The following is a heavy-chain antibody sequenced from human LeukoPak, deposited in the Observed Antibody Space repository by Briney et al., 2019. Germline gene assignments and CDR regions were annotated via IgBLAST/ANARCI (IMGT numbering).Heavy chain of an antibody. CDR1: GFTFSRYG. V-gene: IGHV3-30*18. CDR2: ISYDGSNK. D-gene: IGHD3-10*01. Sequence: PGGSLRLSCAASGFTFSRYGMHSVRQASGKGLEWVALISYDGSNKYYADSVKGRFTISRDNSKNTLYLQMNSLRPEDTAVYYCAKGDPYGSGSYPVDYWGQGTLVTVSS. CDR3: AKGDPYGSGSYPVDY. J-gene: IGHJ4*02.